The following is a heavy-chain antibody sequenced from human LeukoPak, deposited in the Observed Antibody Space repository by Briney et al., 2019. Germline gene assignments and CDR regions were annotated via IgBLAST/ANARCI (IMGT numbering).Heavy chain of an antibody. CDR1: GLIVSGNY. CDR2: FYKGGSI. Sequence: GGSLRLSCAASGLIVSGNYMGWVRQAPGKGLEWVSVFYKGGSIYYADSVRGRFTISRDDSRNTIYLQMNSLRAEDTAIYYCARGNGYNFWDYWGQGTLVTVCS. CDR3: ARGNGYNFWDY. D-gene: IGHD3/OR15-3a*01. V-gene: IGHV3-53*01. J-gene: IGHJ4*02.